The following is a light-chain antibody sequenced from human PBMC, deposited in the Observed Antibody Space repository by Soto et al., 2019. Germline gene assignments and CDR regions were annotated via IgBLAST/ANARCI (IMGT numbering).Light chain of an antibody. CDR2: GGY. CDR1: QDVSDF. Sequence: AIRMTQSPSSFSASTGDRVTLTSRASQDVSDFLAWYQHPPGKAPNLFIYGGYTLHSGVPPRFSGSGSGTDFTLTISRLQAEDVATYYCQQTLSSPPTFGQGTKVDIK. CDR3: QQTLSSPPT. J-gene: IGKJ1*01. V-gene: IGKV1-8*01.